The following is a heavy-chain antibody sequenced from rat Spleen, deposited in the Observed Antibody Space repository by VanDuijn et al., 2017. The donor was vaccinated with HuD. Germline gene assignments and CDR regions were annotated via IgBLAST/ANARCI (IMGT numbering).Heavy chain of an antibody. V-gene: IGHV5S10*01. CDR2: IIYDGSSI. CDR1: GFTFSDYA. J-gene: IGHJ1*01. D-gene: IGHD1-1*01. Sequence: EVQLVESGGGLVQPGNSLKLSCAASGFTFSDYAMAWVRQSPKKGLEWVATIIYDGSSIDDRDSVKGRFTISRDNAKSTLYLQMDSLRSEDTATYYCTTVVGDSYWYFDFWGPGTMVTVSS. CDR3: TTVVGDSYWYFDF.